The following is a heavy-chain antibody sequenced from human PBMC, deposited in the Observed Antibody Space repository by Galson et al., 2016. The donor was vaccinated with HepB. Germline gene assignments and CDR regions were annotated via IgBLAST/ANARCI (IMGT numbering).Heavy chain of an antibody. Sequence: SVKVSCKASGYTFTAYDLHWVRQAPGQGLEWMGWINPKSGGTNFAQRFQGRVTVTSDTSINTAYLELSSLRYDDTAVYYCARRGDDTSWSWSLDSWGQGTLVTVSS. CDR1: GYTFTAYD. CDR3: ARRGDDTSWSWSLDS. D-gene: IGHD2-2*01. J-gene: IGHJ4*02. V-gene: IGHV1-2*02. CDR2: INPKSGGT.